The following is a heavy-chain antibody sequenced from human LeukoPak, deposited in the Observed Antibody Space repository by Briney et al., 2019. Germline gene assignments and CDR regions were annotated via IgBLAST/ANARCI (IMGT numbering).Heavy chain of an antibody. Sequence: GGSLRLSCAASGFTFTISGMHWVRQAPGEGLEWVAFIGRDGSTKYYADSVKGRFTISGDSSYHTAFLQMNSLRADDTAIYYCAKDRITIFGVVIEHDDYWGQGTLVTVSS. CDR1: GFTFTISG. CDR2: IGRDGSTK. CDR3: AKDRITIFGVVIEHDDY. D-gene: IGHD3-3*01. V-gene: IGHV3-30*02. J-gene: IGHJ4*02.